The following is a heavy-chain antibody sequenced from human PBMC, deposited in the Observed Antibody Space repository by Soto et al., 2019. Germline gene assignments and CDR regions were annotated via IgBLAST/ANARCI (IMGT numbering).Heavy chain of an antibody. CDR3: VKVLARGVGVPRFYFDS. CDR1: GFTSSNSW. Sequence: HPGGSLRLSCAASGFTSSNSWMHWVRQVSGKGLEWVSRINADGTSTSYADSVKGRFTISRDNAKNTLYLHVNSLRAEDTAVYYCVKVLARGVGVPRFYFDSWGQGALVTVSS. J-gene: IGHJ4*02. CDR2: INADGTST. V-gene: IGHV3-74*01. D-gene: IGHD2-2*01.